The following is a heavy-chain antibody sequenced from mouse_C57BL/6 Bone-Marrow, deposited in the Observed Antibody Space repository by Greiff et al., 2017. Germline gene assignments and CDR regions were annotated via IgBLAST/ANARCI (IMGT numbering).Heavy chain of an antibody. J-gene: IGHJ1*03. CDR3: TTDEGYFDV. CDR2: IDPENGDT. Sequence: EVQLQQSGAELVRPGASVKLSCTASGFNIKDDYMHWVKQRPEQGLEWIGWIDPENGDTESASKFQGKATITADTSSNTAYLQLSSLTSEDTAVYYCTTDEGYFDVWGTGTTVTVSS. V-gene: IGHV14-4*01. CDR1: GFNIKDDY.